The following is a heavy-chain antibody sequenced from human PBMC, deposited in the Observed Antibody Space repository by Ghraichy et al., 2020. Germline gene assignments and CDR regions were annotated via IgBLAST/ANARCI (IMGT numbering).Heavy chain of an antibody. Sequence: GGSLRLSCAASEFTFSSYAMSWVRQAPGKGLEWVSTFSGSGGSTSYADSVKGRFTISRDDSKNTLYLQMNSLRAEDTALYYCAKGTGGTSYYPLGYGGQGTLVAVSS. V-gene: IGHV3-23*01. CDR2: FSGSGGST. J-gene: IGHJ4*02. CDR1: EFTFSSYA. CDR3: AKGTGGTSYYPLGY. D-gene: IGHD2-15*01.